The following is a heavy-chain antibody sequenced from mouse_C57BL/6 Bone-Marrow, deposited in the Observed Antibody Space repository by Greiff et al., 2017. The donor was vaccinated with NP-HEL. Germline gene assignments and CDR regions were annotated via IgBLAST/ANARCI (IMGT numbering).Heavy chain of an antibody. D-gene: IGHD3-1*01. Sequence: VLLQQPGAELVKPGASGKLSCKASGSTFPSFWMHWVTQRPGRGREWIGRIDPNSGGTKYNEQFKSKATLTVDKPSSTAYMQLSSLTSEDSAVDYCARSGGSDYWGQGTTLTVSS. CDR3: ARSGGSDY. V-gene: IGHV1-72*01. CDR2: IDPNSGGT. J-gene: IGHJ2*01. CDR1: GSTFPSFW.